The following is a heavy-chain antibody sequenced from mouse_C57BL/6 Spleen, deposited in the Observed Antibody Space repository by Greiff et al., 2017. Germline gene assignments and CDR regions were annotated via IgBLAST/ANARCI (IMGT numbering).Heavy chain of an antibody. CDR1: GYTFTSYG. Sequence: VQLQQSGAELARPGASVKLSCKASGYTFTSYGIGWVKQRTGQGLEWIGEIFPRSGNTYYNEKFKGKATLTADKSSSTAYMELRSLTSEDSAVYVSSKCLRYGNYEGDAMDYWGQGTSVTVSS. D-gene: IGHD2-10*02. CDR3: SKCLRYGNYEGDAMDY. J-gene: IGHJ4*01. V-gene: IGHV1-81*01. CDR2: IFPRSGNT.